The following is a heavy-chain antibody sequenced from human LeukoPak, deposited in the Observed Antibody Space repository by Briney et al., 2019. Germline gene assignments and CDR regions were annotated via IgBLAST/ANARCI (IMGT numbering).Heavy chain of an antibody. J-gene: IGHJ4*02. CDR1: GFTFSSYA. Sequence: GGSLRLSCAASGFTFSSYAMSWVRQAPGKGLEWVANIKQDGSEKYYVDSVKGRFTISRDNAKNSLYLQMNSLRAEDTAVYYCARVPASWFGELLSGFDYWGQGTLVTVSS. CDR2: IKQDGSEK. V-gene: IGHV3-7*01. D-gene: IGHD3-10*01. CDR3: ARVPASWFGELLSGFDY.